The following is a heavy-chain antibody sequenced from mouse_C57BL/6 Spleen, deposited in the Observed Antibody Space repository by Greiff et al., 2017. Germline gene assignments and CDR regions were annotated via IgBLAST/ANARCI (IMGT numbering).Heavy chain of an antibody. CDR3: APHGEFAY. CDR1: GYAFSSSW. Sequence: QVQLQQSGPELVKPGASVKISCKASGYAFSSSWMNWVKQRPGKGLEWIGRIYPGDGDTNYNGKFKGKATLTADKSSSTAYMQLSSLTSEDSAVYFCAPHGEFAYWGQGTLVTVSA. CDR2: IYPGDGDT. J-gene: IGHJ3*01. V-gene: IGHV1-82*01.